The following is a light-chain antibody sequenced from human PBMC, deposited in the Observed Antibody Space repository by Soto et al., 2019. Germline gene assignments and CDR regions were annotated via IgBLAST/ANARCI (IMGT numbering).Light chain of an antibody. CDR3: SSYTSGNTVI. V-gene: IGLV2-14*01. J-gene: IGLJ2*01. CDR2: DVR. CDR1: SSDIGGYNY. Sequence: QSVLTQPASVSGSPGQSITISCTGTSSDIGGYNYVSWYQQHPRKAPKLMIYDVRSRPSGVSDRFSASKSGNTASLTITGLQAEDEADYYCSSYTSGNTVIFGGGTSSPS.